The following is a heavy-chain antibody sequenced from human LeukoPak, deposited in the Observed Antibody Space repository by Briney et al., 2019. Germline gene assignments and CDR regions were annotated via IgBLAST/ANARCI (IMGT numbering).Heavy chain of an antibody. V-gene: IGHV3-21*01. Sequence: GGSLRLSCAASGFTFSSYSMNWVRRAPGKGLEWVSSISSSSSYIYYADSVKGRFTISRDNAKNSLYLQMNSLRAEDTAVYYCARDEGFCSGGSCYLPFDYWGQGTLVTVSS. CDR1: GFTFSSYS. CDR2: ISSSSSYI. J-gene: IGHJ4*02. CDR3: ARDEGFCSGGSCYLPFDY. D-gene: IGHD2-15*01.